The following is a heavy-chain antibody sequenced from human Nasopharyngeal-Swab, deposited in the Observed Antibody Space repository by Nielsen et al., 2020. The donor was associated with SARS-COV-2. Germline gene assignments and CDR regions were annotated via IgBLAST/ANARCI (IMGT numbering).Heavy chain of an antibody. CDR1: GFTFDDYA. CDR2: ISWNSGSI. Sequence: GGSLRLSCTASGFTFDDYAMHWVRQAPGKGLEWVSGISWNSGSIGYADSVKGRLTISRDNAKNSLYLQMNSLRAEDTALYYCASEDGFGEFYGMDVWGQGTTVTVSS. D-gene: IGHD3-10*01. J-gene: IGHJ6*02. CDR3: ASEDGFGEFYGMDV. V-gene: IGHV3-9*01.